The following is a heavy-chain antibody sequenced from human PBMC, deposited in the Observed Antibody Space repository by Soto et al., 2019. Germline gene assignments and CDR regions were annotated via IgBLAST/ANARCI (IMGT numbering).Heavy chain of an antibody. V-gene: IGHV1-69*01. CDR3: ARVDYDSTYGFYYYGLDV. CDR1: GGTFSSYS. D-gene: IGHD3-10*01. Sequence: QVHLVQSGAEVKKPGSSVRVSCKTSGGTFSSYSFTWVRQAPGQGLERMGEIIPILNTANFAQKFQSRVTITADEPTSTVYMDLSSLSPDDTAVYYCARVDYDSTYGFYYYGLDVWGQGTTVTVSS. J-gene: IGHJ6*02. CDR2: IIPILNTA.